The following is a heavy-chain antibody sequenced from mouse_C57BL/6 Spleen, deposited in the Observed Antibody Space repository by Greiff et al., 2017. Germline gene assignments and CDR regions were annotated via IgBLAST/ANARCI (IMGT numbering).Heavy chain of an antibody. V-gene: IGHV1-55*01. D-gene: IGHD1-1*01. J-gene: IGHJ1*03. CDR2: IYPGSGST. Sequence: QVQLKQPGAELVKPGASVKMSCKASGYTFTSYWITWVKQRPGQGLEWIGDIYPGSGSTNYNEKFKSKATLTVDTSSSTAYMQLSSLTSEDSAVYYCAREDYGSRGYFDVWGTGTTVTVSS. CDR1: GYTFTSYW. CDR3: AREDYGSRGYFDV.